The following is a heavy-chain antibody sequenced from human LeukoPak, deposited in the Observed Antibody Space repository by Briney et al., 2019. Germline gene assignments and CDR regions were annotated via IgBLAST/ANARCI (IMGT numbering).Heavy chain of an antibody. CDR1: GGSISSSSYY. V-gene: IGHV4-39*01. CDR2: IYYSGST. D-gene: IGHD3-3*01. Sequence: SETLSLTCTVSGGSISSSSYYWGWIRQPPGKGLEWIGSIYYSGSTYYNPSLKSRVTISVDTSKNQFSLKLSSVTAADTAVYYCARHGVWSGYYSDYWGQGTLVTVSS. CDR3: ARHGVWSGYYSDY. J-gene: IGHJ4*02.